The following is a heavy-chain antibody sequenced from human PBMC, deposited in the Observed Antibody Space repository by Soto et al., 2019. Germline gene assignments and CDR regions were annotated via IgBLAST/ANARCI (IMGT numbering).Heavy chain of an antibody. CDR3: AKARYYDSTGYLYYFDF. CDR1: GFTFSSYG. D-gene: IGHD3-22*01. J-gene: IGHJ4*02. CDR2: ISGSGGST. Sequence: EVQLLESGGGLVQPGGSLTLSCAASGFTFSSYGMSWVRQAPGKGLEWVSGISGSGGSTYYADSVKGRFSISRDNSKNTLFLQMNSLRAEDTAVYYCAKARYYDSTGYLYYFDFWGQGTLVTVSS. V-gene: IGHV3-23*01.